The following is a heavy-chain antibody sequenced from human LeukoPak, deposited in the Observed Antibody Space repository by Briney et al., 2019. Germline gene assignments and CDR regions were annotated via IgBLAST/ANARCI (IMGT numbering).Heavy chain of an antibody. J-gene: IGHJ4*02. CDR3: ARVRLYSSSWYCDY. CDR1: RFTFSNYW. Sequence: GGSLRLSCVASRFTFSNYWMSWVRQAPGKGLEWVANIKQDGSEQYYVDSVKGRFTISRDNAENSLYLQMNSLTAEDTAVYYCARVRLYSSSWYCDYWGQGTLVTVSP. D-gene: IGHD6-13*01. CDR2: IKQDGSEQ. V-gene: IGHV3-7*05.